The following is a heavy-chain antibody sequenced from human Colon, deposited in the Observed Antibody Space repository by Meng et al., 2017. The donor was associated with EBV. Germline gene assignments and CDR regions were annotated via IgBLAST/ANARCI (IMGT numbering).Heavy chain of an antibody. Sequence: VYLLEAGGGLVQPGGSLRLSCEASGFAFNTYAMSWVRQAPGKGLEWVSVIKSDYGSFYTDSVKGRFTISRDNLKNTLYLEMNSLRAEDTATYYCAKDVTGAAGRDYWGQGTLVTVSS. D-gene: IGHD1-26*01. CDR2: IKSDYGS. J-gene: IGHJ4*02. V-gene: IGHV3-23*01. CDR1: GFAFNTYA. CDR3: AKDVTGAAGRDY.